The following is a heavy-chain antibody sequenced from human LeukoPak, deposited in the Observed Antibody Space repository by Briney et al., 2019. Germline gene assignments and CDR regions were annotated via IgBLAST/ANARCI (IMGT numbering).Heavy chain of an antibody. D-gene: IGHD3-22*01. CDR2: IWYDGSNK. CDR3: AKAERGYYDSSGFFGAIDY. J-gene: IGHJ4*02. CDR1: GFTFNRYA. V-gene: IGHV3-30*02. Sequence: GGSLRLSCAASGFTFNRYAMHWVRQAPGKGLEWVAFIWYDGSNKYYADSVKGRFTVSRDNSKNTLYLQMNSLRAEDTAVYYCAKAERGYYDSSGFFGAIDYWGQGSLVSVSS.